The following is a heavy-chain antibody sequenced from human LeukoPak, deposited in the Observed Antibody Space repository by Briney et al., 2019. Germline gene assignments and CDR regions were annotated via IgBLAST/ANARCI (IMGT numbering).Heavy chain of an antibody. CDR2: IYYRGTS. CDR1: GGSISGYY. CDR3: ARHYCSGGNCYYFDH. V-gene: IGHV4-59*08. J-gene: IGHJ4*02. Sequence: SETLSLTCTVSGGSISGYYWSWIRQPPGQGLEWIGFIYYRGTSKYNPSLMSRVTMSVDTSKSQVSLKLSSVTAADTAVYYCARHYCSGGNCYYFDHWGQGTLVTVSS. D-gene: IGHD2-15*01.